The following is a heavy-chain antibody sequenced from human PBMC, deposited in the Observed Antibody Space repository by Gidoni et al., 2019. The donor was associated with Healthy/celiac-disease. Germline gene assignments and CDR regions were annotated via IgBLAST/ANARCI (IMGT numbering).Heavy chain of an antibody. CDR3: AIEPLTYCSGGSCYGDGMDV. CDR1: GYTFTGYY. J-gene: IGHJ6*02. CDR2: INPNSGGT. Sequence: QVQLVQSGAEVKKPGASVKVSCKASGYTFTGYYMHWVRQAPGQGLEWMGWINPNSGGTNYAQKFQGRVTMTRDTSISTAYMELSGLRSDDTAVYYCAIEPLTYCSGGSCYGDGMDVWGQGTTVTVSS. D-gene: IGHD2-15*01. V-gene: IGHV1-2*02.